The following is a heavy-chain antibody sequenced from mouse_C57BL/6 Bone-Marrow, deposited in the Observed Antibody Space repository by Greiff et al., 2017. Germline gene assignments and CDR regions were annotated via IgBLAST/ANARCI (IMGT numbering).Heavy chain of an antibody. Sequence: EVKLMESGGGLVKPGGSLKLSCAASGFTFSSYAMSWVRQTPEKRLEWVATISDGGSYTYYPDNVKGRFTISRDNAKNNLYLQMSHLKSEDTAMYYCARDRAGIAYWGQGTLVTVSA. CDR2: ISDGGSYT. J-gene: IGHJ3*01. V-gene: IGHV5-4*01. D-gene: IGHD3-3*01. CDR3: ARDRAGIAY. CDR1: GFTFSSYA.